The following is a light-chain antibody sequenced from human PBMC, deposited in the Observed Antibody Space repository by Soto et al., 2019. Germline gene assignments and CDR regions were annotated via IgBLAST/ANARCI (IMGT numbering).Light chain of an antibody. CDR1: QSVSSN. CDR2: GAS. Sequence: IVRTQSPATLSVSPAERATLSWRASQSVSSNLAWYQQKPGQAPRLLLHGASTRATGIPARFSGSGSGTEFTLTISSLQSEDFAVYYCQQYNNWPPGFTFGPGTKVEIK. J-gene: IGKJ3*01. CDR3: QQYNNWPPGFT. V-gene: IGKV3-15*01.